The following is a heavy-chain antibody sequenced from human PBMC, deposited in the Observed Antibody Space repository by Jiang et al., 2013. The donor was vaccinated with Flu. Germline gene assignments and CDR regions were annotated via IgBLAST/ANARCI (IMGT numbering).Heavy chain of an antibody. V-gene: IGHV3-7*03. Sequence: QLVESGGGLVQPGGSLRLSCAASGFTFSSYWMSWVRQAPGKGLEWVANIKQDGSEKYYVDSVKGRFTISRDNAKNSLYLQMNSLRAEDTAVYYCAREKNGLYDSLDYWGQGTLVTVSS. CDR1: GFTFSSYW. D-gene: IGHD3-3*01. CDR2: IKQDGSEK. J-gene: IGHJ4*02. CDR3: AREKNGLYDSLDY.